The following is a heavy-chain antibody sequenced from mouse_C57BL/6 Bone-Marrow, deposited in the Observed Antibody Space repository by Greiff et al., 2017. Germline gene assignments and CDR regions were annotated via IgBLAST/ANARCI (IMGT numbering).Heavy chain of an antibody. CDR3: ARMRGYYFDY. Sequence: VQLQQSGPELVKPGASVKISCKASGYSFTGYYMNWVKQSPEKSLEWIGEINPSTGGTTYNQKFKAKATLTVDKSSSTAYMQLKSLTSEDSAVYYCARMRGYYFDYWGQGTTLTGSS. V-gene: IGHV1-42*01. J-gene: IGHJ2*01. CDR1: GYSFTGYY. CDR2: INPSTGGT.